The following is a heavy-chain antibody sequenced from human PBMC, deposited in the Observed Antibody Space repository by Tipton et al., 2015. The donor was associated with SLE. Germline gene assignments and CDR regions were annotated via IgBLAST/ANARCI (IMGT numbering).Heavy chain of an antibody. J-gene: IGHJ3*02. CDR3: ASLVVVVAATSFDAFDI. D-gene: IGHD2-15*01. CDR2: INSDGSST. CDR1: GFTFSSYW. Sequence: SLRLSCAASGFTFSSYWMHWVRQAPGKGLVWVSRINSDGSSTSYVDSVKGRFTISRDNAKNSLYLQMNSLRAEDTAVYYCASLVVVVAATSFDAFDIWGQGTMVTVSS. V-gene: IGHV3-74*01.